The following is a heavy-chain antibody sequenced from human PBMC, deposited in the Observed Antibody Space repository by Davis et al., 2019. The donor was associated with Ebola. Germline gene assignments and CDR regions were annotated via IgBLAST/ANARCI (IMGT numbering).Heavy chain of an antibody. CDR3: ARAPSTYDFWSGYPTTYFDY. D-gene: IGHD3-3*01. Sequence: GESLKISCAASGFTFSDYYMSWIRQAAGKGLEWLSYISSSGSTIYYADSVKGRFTISRDNAKNSLYLQMNSLRAEDTAVYYCARAPSTYDFWSGYPTTYFDYWGQGTLVTVSS. CDR2: ISSSGSTI. J-gene: IGHJ4*02. V-gene: IGHV3-11*04. CDR1: GFTFSDYY.